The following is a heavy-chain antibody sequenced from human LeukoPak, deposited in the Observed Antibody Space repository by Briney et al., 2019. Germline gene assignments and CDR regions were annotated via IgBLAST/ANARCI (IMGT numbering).Heavy chain of an antibody. CDR2: ISSSGSTI. CDR1: GFTFSSYE. CDR3: ARAGDGYSQGPDY. D-gene: IGHD5-24*01. Sequence: PGGSLRLSCAASGFTFSSYEMNWVRQAPGKGLEWVSYISSSGSTIYYADSVKGRFTISRDNAKNSLYLQMNSLRAEDTAVYYCARAGDGYSQGPDYWGQGTLVTVSS. V-gene: IGHV3-48*03. J-gene: IGHJ4*02.